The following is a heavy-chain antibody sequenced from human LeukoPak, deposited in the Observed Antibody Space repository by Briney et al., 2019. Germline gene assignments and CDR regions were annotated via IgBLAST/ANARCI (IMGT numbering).Heavy chain of an antibody. V-gene: IGHV3-9*01. CDR2: ISWNSGTI. CDR1: GFTFSDYF. CDR3: AKDIRGWFDAFDI. J-gene: IGHJ3*02. Sequence: TGGSLRLSCVASGFTFSDYFMSWIRQAPGKGLEWVSGISWNSGTIGYADSVKGRFTISRDNAKNSLYLQMNSLRAEDTALYYCAKDIRGWFDAFDIWGQGTVVTVSS. D-gene: IGHD3-10*01.